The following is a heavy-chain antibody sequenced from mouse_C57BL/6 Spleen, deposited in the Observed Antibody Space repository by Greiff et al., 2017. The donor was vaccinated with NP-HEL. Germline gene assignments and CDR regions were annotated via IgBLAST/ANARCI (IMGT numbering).Heavy chain of an antibody. CDR3: ARNAYGSSYVPWFAY. CDR1: GFSLTSYG. D-gene: IGHD1-1*01. V-gene: IGHV2-2*01. CDR2: IWRGGST. Sequence: VKLMESGPGLVQPSQSLSITCTVSGFSLTSYGVHWVRQSPGKGLEWLGVIWRGGSTDYNAAFITSLSISQDNSKSQVFYKMNRLQADDTAIYYCARNAYGSSYVPWFAYWGQGTLVTVSA. J-gene: IGHJ3*01.